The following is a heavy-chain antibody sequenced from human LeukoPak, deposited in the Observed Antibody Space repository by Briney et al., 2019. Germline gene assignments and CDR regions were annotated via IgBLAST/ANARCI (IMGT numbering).Heavy chain of an antibody. Sequence: SQTLSLTCTVSGGSISSGSYYWSWIRQPAGKGLEWIGRIYTSGSTNYNPSLKSRVTISVDTSKNQFSLKLSSVTAADTAVYYCAREGMAGTAWGQGTLVTVSS. J-gene: IGHJ4*02. D-gene: IGHD6-19*01. CDR3: AREGMAGTA. CDR2: IYTSGST. V-gene: IGHV4-61*02. CDR1: GGSISSGSYY.